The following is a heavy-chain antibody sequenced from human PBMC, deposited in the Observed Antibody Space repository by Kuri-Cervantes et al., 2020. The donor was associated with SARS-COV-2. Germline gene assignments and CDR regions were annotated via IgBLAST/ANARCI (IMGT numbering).Heavy chain of an antibody. CDR2: IYYSGST. J-gene: IGHJ4*02. CDR3: ARVGRVGATWADFDY. Sequence: SQTLSLTCAVSGYSISSGYYWGWIRQPPGKGLEWIGYIYYSGSTNYNPSLKSRVTISVDTSKNKFSLKLSSVTAADTAVYYCARVGRVGATWADFDYWGQGTLVAVSS. V-gene: IGHV4-61*01. CDR1: GYSISSGYY. D-gene: IGHD1-26*01.